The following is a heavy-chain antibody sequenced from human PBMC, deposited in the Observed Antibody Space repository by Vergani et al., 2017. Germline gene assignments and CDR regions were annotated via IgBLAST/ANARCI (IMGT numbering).Heavy chain of an antibody. CDR3: ARVPPAAENYYYYGMDV. V-gene: IGHV1-69*04. CDR2: IIPLLGIA. D-gene: IGHD2-2*01. J-gene: IGHJ6*02. CDR1: GGTFNNCA. Sequence: QVQLVQSGAEEKKPGSSVKVSCKASGGTFNNCAISWVRQAPGQGLEWMGRIIPLLGIANYAQKFQGRVTITADKSTSTAYMELSSLRSEDTAVYYCARVPPAAENYYYYGMDVWGQGTTVTVSS.